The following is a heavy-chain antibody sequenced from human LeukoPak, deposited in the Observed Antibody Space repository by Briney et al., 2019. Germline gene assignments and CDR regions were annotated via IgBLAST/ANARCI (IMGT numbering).Heavy chain of an antibody. D-gene: IGHD6-13*01. Sequence: SETLSLTCTVSGGSISTYYWNWIRQPPGKGLEWIGYIYYSGSTYYNPSLKSRVTISVDTSKNQFSLKLSSVTAADTAVYYCARRNSSSWYNYWGQGTLVTVSS. CDR1: GGSISTYY. CDR2: IYYSGST. J-gene: IGHJ4*02. CDR3: ARRNSSSWYNY. V-gene: IGHV4-59*04.